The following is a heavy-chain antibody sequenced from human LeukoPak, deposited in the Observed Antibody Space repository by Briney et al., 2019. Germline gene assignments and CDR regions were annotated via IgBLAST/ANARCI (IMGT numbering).Heavy chain of an antibody. CDR3: AQDPLQYGSGSYYFDY. CDR1: GFTFSSYG. J-gene: IGHJ4*02. V-gene: IGHV3-30*02. D-gene: IGHD3-10*01. Sequence: PRGSLRLSCAASGFTFSSYGMHWVRQAPGKGLEWVSFIWYDGNNKYYSDSVKGRFTISRDNPKNTLYLQMNSLRAEDTAVYYCAQDPLQYGSGSYYFDYWGQGTLVTVSS. CDR2: IWYDGNNK.